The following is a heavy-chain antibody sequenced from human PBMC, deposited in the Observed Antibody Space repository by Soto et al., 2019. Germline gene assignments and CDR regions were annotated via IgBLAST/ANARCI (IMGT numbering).Heavy chain of an antibody. J-gene: IGHJ4*02. Sequence: PSEIQPLSNTVCGGYIRNYYWSWIRQPPGKGLEWIGYIYYSGSTNYNPSLKSRVTISVDTSKNQFSLKLSSVTAADTAVYYCARVGAVAGTETFDYWGQGTLVTVSS. CDR3: ARVGAVAGTETFDY. V-gene: IGHV4-59*01. CDR1: GGYIRNYY. CDR2: IYYSGST. D-gene: IGHD6-19*01.